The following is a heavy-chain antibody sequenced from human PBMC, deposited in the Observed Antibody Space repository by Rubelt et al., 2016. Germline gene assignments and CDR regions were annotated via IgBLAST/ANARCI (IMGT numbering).Heavy chain of an antibody. CDR1: GFTFSSYG. V-gene: IGHV3-33*01. CDR2: IWYDGSNK. J-gene: IGHJ6*04. Sequence: VQLVESGGGLVQPGGSLRLSCAASGFTFSSYGMHWVRQAPGKGLEWVAVIWYDGSNKYYADSVKGRFTISRDNSKNTLYLQMNSLRAEDTAVDYCARDLMTADVWGKGTTVTVSS. CDR3: ARDLMTADV. D-gene: IGHD3-9*01.